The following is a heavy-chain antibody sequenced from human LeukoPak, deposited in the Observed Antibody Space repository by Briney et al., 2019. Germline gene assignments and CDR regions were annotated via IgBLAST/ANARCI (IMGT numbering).Heavy chain of an antibody. CDR2: ISSSSSYV. CDR3: ARVMVRPYYYYGMDV. Sequence: PGGSLRLSCAASGFTFRDYSMNWVRQAPGKGLEWVSSISSSSSYVYYADSVKGRFTISRDNAKNSLYLQMNSLRAEDTAVYYCARVMVRPYYYYGMDVWGQGTTVTVSS. J-gene: IGHJ6*02. D-gene: IGHD3-10*01. CDR1: GFTFRDYS. V-gene: IGHV3-21*04.